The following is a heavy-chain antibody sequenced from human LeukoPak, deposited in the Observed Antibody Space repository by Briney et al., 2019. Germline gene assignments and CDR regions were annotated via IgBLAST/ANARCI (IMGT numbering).Heavy chain of an antibody. CDR1: ISSITSGHY. J-gene: IGHJ4*02. CDR2: INHSGNT. V-gene: IGHV4-38-2*01. D-gene: IGHD5-12*01. CDR3: ARGYGAYGYFDY. Sequence: PSETLSLTCAVSISSITSGHYWGWIRHPPGKGLEWIGTINHSGNTYYNSSLKSRISMSVDTSNKQFSLKLNSVTAADTAVYYCARGYGAYGYFDYWGQGTLVTVSS.